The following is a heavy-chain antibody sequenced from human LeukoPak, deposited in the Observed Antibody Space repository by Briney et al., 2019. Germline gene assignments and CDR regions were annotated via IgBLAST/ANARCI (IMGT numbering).Heavy chain of an antibody. J-gene: IGHJ3*02. D-gene: IGHD3-22*01. CDR3: AKDPDSSGYYGPPAFDI. CDR2: ISGNGGST. Sequence: GGTLRLFCAASGFTFSSYAMSWVREAPGKGLEGVSAISGNGGSTYYADSVKGRFTISRDNSKNTLYLQMNSLTAEDTAVYYCAKDPDSSGYYGPPAFDIWGQGTMVTVSS. CDR1: GFTFSSYA. V-gene: IGHV3-23*01.